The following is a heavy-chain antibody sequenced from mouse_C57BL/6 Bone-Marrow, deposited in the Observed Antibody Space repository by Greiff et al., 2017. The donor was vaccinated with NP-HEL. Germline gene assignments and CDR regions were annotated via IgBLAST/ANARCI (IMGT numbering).Heavy chain of an antibody. V-gene: IGHV1-80*01. CDR2: IYPGDGDT. CDR3: ARSTDGYYPTYAMDY. CDR1: GYAFSSYW. J-gene: IGHJ4*01. D-gene: IGHD2-3*01. Sequence: QVQLKESGAELVKPGASVKISCKASGYAFSSYWMNWVKQRPGKGLEWIGQIYPGDGDTNYNGKFKGKATLTADKSSSTAYMQLSSLTSEDSAVYFCARSTDGYYPTYAMDYWGQGTSVTVSS.